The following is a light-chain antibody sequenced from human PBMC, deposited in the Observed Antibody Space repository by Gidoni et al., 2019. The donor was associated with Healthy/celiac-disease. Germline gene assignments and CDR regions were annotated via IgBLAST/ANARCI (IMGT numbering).Light chain of an antibody. Sequence: DIQMTQSPSSLSASVGDRVTITCRASQSISSYLNWYQQKPGKAPTLLIYAASSLQSGVPSRFSGSGSVTDFTLTISSLQPEDFATYYCQQSYSTSWTFGQGTKVEIK. CDR2: AAS. V-gene: IGKV1-39*01. J-gene: IGKJ1*01. CDR3: QQSYSTSWT. CDR1: QSISSY.